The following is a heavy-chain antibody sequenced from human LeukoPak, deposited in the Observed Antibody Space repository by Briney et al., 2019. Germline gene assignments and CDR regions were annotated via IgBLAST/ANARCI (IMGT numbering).Heavy chain of an antibody. CDR1: GGAFSGYY. CDR2: INHSGST. D-gene: IGHD2-15*01. Sequence: SETLSLTCAVSGGAFSGYYWSWIRQPPGKGLEWIGEINHSGSTNYNPSLKSRVTISVDTSKNQFSLKLSSVTAADTAVYYCARGPYCSGGSCYSSYYYYYGMDVWGKGTTVTVSS. CDR3: ARGPYCSGGSCYSSYYYYYGMDV. J-gene: IGHJ6*04. V-gene: IGHV4-34*01.